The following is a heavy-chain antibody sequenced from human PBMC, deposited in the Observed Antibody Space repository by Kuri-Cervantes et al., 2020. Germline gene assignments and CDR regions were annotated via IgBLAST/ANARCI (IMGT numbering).Heavy chain of an antibody. V-gene: IGHV3-48*02. CDR1: GFTFSSYS. Sequence: GGSLRLSCAASGFTFSSYSMNWVRQAPGKGLEWVSYISSSSSTIYYADSVKGRFTISRDNAKNSLYLQMNSLRDEDTAVYYCAREESRYSSSWQDPAWYYYYYGMDVWGQGTTVTVSS. J-gene: IGHJ6*02. D-gene: IGHD6-13*01. CDR2: ISSSSSTI. CDR3: AREESRYSSSWQDPAWYYYYYGMDV.